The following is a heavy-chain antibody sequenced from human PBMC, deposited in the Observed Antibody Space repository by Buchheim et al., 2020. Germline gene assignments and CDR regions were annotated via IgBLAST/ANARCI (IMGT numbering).Heavy chain of an antibody. CDR3: AKGGSTYADS. D-gene: IGHD6-13*01. V-gene: IGHV3-74*01. CDR1: GFTFSNFW. Sequence: EVQLVESGEGLVQPGGSLRLSCAASGFTFSNFWMHWVRHVPGKGLVWVSRIHSEGSSTSYADSVKGRFNITRDNAKDTLYLRLNSLRVEDTAIYYCAKGGSTYADSWGRGTL. J-gene: IGHJ4*02. CDR2: IHSEGSST.